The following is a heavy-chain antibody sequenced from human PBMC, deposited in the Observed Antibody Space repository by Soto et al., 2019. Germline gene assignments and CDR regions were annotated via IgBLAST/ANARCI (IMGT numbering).Heavy chain of an antibody. CDR1: GFTFSSYE. D-gene: IGHD3-16*01. CDR3: ARQPAHVYEASPKWFDP. CDR2: ISTSGRTI. J-gene: IGHJ5*02. V-gene: IGHV3-48*03. Sequence: EVLLVESGGGLVQPGGSLRLSCTASGFTFSSYEMNWVRQAPGKGLEWISYISTSGRTIFDAGAVKGRFTISRDNTRNTLFLHMDSLRPEDTAVYYCARQPAHVYEASPKWFDPWGQGTLVIVSS.